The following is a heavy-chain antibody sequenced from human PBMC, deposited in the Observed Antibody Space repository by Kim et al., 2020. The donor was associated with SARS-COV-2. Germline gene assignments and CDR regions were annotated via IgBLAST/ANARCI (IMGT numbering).Heavy chain of an antibody. V-gene: IGHV4-38-2*01. D-gene: IGHD1-26*01. CDR3: ARLVVGRTYFDY. Sequence: SETLSLTCSVSGYSISSGYYWAWIRQPPGKGLEYIAYMYHSGSTYYNPSLKSRVTISVDTSKNQVSLNLSSVTAADTAVYYCARLVVGRTYFDYWGQGTLVTVSS. CDR2: MYHSGST. J-gene: IGHJ4*02. CDR1: GYSISSGYY.